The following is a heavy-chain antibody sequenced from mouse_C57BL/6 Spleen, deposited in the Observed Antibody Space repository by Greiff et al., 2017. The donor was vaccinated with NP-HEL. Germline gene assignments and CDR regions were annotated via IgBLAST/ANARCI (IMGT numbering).Heavy chain of an antibody. CDR2: IFPRGGST. Sequence: QVQLKESGPELVKPGASVKLSCKASGYTFTSYDINWVKQRPGQGLEWIGWIFPRGGSTQYNEKFKGKATLTVDTSSSTAYMELHSLTSEDSAVYFCARSWDPYFYFDYWGQGTTLTVSS. D-gene: IGHD4-1*01. J-gene: IGHJ2*01. CDR1: GYTFTSYD. V-gene: IGHV1-85*01. CDR3: ARSWDPYFYFDY.